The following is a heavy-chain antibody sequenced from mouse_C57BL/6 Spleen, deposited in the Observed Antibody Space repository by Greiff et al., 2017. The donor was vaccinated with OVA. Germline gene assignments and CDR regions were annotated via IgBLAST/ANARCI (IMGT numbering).Heavy chain of an antibody. CDR1: GYTFTDYN. J-gene: IGHJ4*01. V-gene: IGHV1-22*01. D-gene: IGHD1-1*02. CDR3: ARVVRNYYAMDY. CDR2: INPNNGGT. Sequence: DVKLQESGPELVKPGASVKMSCKASGYTFTDYNMHWVKQSHGKSLEWIGYINPNNGGTSYNQKFKGKATLTVNKSSSTAYMELRSLTSEDSAVYYCARVVRNYYAMDYWGQGTSVTVSS.